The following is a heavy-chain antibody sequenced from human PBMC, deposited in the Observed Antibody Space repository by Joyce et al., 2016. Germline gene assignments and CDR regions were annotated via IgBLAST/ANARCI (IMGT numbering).Heavy chain of an antibody. Sequence: QVQLVQSGAEVKKPGASVKVSCKASGYIFTNYYMHWVRQAPGQVLEWIGRSNPSGESTNSEKKFQGRVTMTRDTSTSTVYMELRSLRSEDTAVYYCARDTAMATGYYYYGMDVWGQGTTVTVSS. D-gene: IGHD5-18*01. CDR3: ARDTAMATGYYYYGMDV. CDR1: GYIFTNYY. J-gene: IGHJ6*02. CDR2: SNPSGEST. V-gene: IGHV1-46*01.